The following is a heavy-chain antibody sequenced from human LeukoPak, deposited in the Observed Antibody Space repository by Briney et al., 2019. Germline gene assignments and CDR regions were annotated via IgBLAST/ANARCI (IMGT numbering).Heavy chain of an antibody. CDR2: ISSDGSNK. CDR3: ARDLCWGCFDD. Sequence: GGSLRLSCAASGFTFSSYAMHWVRQAPGKGLEWVTFISSDGSNKYYADSVKGRFSISRDNSKNTLYLQMNSLRVDDTAVYYCARDLCWGCFDDWGQGNLVTVSS. D-gene: IGHD3-10*02. V-gene: IGHV3-30*04. J-gene: IGHJ4*02. CDR1: GFTFSSYA.